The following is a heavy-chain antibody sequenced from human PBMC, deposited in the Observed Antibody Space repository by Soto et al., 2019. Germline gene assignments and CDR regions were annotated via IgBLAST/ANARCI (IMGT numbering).Heavy chain of an antibody. V-gene: IGHV4-34*01. J-gene: IGHJ4*02. CDR3: ARRGVVAALGYFDY. CDR2: INHSGST. Sequence: SEPLSLTCAVYGGSFSGYYWSWIRQPPGKGLEWIGEINHSGSTNYNPSLKSRVTISVDTSKNQFSLKLSSVTAADTAVYYCARRGVVAALGYFDYWGQGTLVTVSS. CDR1: GGSFSGYY. D-gene: IGHD2-15*01.